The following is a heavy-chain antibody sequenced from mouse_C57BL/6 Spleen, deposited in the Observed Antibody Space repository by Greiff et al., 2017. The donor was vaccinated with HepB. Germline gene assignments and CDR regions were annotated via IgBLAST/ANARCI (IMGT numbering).Heavy chain of an antibody. CDR3: ARQGYDGAYYFDY. Sequence: EVMLVESGGGLVKPGGSLKLSCAASGFTFSSYAMSWVRQTPEKRLEWVATISDGGSYTYYPDNVKGRFTISRDNAKNNLYLQVSHLKSEDTAMYYWARQGYDGAYYFDYWGQGTTLTVSS. D-gene: IGHD2-2*01. CDR1: GFTFSSYA. V-gene: IGHV5-4*03. CDR2: ISDGGSYT. J-gene: IGHJ2*01.